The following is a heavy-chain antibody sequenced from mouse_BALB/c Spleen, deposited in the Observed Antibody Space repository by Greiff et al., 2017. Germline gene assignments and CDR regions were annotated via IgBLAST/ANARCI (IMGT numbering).Heavy chain of an antibody. CDR1: GYTFTSYW. D-gene: IGHD2-1*01. Sequence: QVQLQQSGAELARPGASVKLSCKASGYTFTSYWMQWVKQRPGQGLEWIGAIYPGDGDTRYTQKFKGKATLTADKSSSTAYMQLSSLASEDSAVYYCASGNSYAMDYWGQGTSVTVSS. J-gene: IGHJ4*01. V-gene: IGHV1-87*01. CDR3: ASGNSYAMDY. CDR2: IYPGDGDT.